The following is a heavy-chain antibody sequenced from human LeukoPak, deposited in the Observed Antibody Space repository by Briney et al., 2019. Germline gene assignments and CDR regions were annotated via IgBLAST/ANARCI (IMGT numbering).Heavy chain of an antibody. CDR3: ARRYSSGWYSAFDI. D-gene: IGHD6-19*01. CDR2: IKQDGSER. V-gene: IGHV3-7*01. CDR1: GFPFSSYW. Sequence: PGGSLRLSCAASGFPFSSYWMSWLRQAPGKGLEWVANIKQDGSERYYVDSVKGRFTISRDNAKNSLYLQMNSLRAENTAVYYCARRYSSGWYSAFDIWGQGTMVTVSS. J-gene: IGHJ3*02.